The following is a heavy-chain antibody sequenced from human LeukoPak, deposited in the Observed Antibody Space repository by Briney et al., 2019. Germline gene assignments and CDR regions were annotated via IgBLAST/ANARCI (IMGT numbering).Heavy chain of an antibody. CDR3: VRDFSVADLTDY. CDR1: GFTFDDYA. V-gene: IGHV3-43*02. CDR2: ISGYGGEP. D-gene: IGHD6-19*01. J-gene: IGHJ4*02. Sequence: GGSLRLSCAASGFTFDDYAMHWVRQAPGKGLEWVALISGYGGEPYYADSVRGRFTISRDNRKNSLFLQINSLRTEDTAFYYCVRDFSVADLTDYWGQGTLVTVSS.